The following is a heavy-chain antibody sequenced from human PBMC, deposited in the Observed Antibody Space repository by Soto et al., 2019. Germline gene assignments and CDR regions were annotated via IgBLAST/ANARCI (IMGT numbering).Heavy chain of an antibody. V-gene: IGHV4-59*01. CDR2: IYYSGST. CDR3: AREFPGDY. CDR1: GGSISSYY. J-gene: IGHJ4*02. Sequence: SETLSLTCTVSGGSISSYYWSWIRQPPGKGLEWIGYIYYSGSTNYNPSLKSRVTISVDTSKNQFSLKLSSVTAADTAVYYCAREFPGDYWGQGTRVTVSS.